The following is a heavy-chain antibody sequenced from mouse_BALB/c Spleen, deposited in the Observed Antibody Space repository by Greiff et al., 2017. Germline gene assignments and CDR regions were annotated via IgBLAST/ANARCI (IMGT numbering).Heavy chain of an antibody. CDR3: VRLGYTRYAMDY. D-gene: IGHD2-2*01. J-gene: IGHJ4*01. CDR1: GFTFNTYA. Sequence: EVKLVESGGGLVQPKGSLKLSCAASGFTFNTYAMNWVRQAPGKGLEWVARIRSKSNNYATYYADSVKDRFTISRDDSQSMLYLQMNNLKTEDTAMYDCVRLGYTRYAMDYWGQGTSVTVSS. CDR2: IRSKSNNYAT. V-gene: IGHV10-1*02.